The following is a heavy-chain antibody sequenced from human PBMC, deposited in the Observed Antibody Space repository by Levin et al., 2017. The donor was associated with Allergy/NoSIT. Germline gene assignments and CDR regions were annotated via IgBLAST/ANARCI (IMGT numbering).Heavy chain of an antibody. CDR2: ISGSGGRT. CDR3: RTGYCSGDSCRIDY. Sequence: GGSLRLSCAASGFNFNKYDMNWVRQAPGKGLEWVSAISGSGGRTYFADSVKGRFTISRDNSKNTLYLQMNSLRAEDTAVYHCRTGYCSGDSCRIDYWGQGTLVTVSS. CDR1: GFNFNKYD. J-gene: IGHJ4*02. D-gene: IGHD2-15*01. V-gene: IGHV3-23*01.